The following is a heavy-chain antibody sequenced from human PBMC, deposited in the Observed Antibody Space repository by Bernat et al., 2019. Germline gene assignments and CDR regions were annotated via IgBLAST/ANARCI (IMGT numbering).Heavy chain of an antibody. D-gene: IGHD3-22*01. CDR1: GFTFSNYA. Sequence: EVQLLESGGGLVQPGGSLRLSCSASGFTFSNYAMSWVRQAPGKGLEWVSLITGRGDYTYYGDSVTGRFSIPRDNPKNTLYLQMNNLRFEDTAVYYGARDLLYDTRSYYSPLECWGQGTLASVSS. CDR3: ARDLLYDTRSYYSPLEC. J-gene: IGHJ4*02. V-gene: IGHV3-23*01. CDR2: ITGRGDYT.